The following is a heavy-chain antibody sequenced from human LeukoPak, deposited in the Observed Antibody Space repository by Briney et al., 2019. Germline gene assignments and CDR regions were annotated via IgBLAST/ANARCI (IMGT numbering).Heavy chain of an antibody. CDR1: GYSISSSYY. V-gene: IGHV4-38-2*02. D-gene: IGHD3-22*01. Sequence: SETLSLTCTVSGYSISSSYYWGWIRQPPGKGLEWIGSIYHSGSTYYNPSLKSRVTMSIDTSKNQFSLKLSSVTAADTAVYYCARAHETYYDSRGYYDYWGQGTLVAVSS. J-gene: IGHJ4*02. CDR2: IYHSGST. CDR3: ARAHETYYDSRGYYDY.